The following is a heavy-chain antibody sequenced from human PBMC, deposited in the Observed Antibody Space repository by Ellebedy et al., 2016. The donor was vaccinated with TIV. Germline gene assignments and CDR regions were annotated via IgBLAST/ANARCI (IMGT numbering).Heavy chain of an antibody. Sequence: GESLKISCAASGFTFSGYWMHWVRQPPGKGLVWVSRIATDGSSTTYADSVKGRFSIYRDNAKNTLYLHMSSLRAEDTAVYYCVRDKQDYGGGYYFDGMDVWGQGTMVTISS. V-gene: IGHV3-74*01. CDR2: IATDGSST. CDR3: VRDKQDYGGGYYFDGMDV. D-gene: IGHD4-23*01. CDR1: GFTFSGYW. J-gene: IGHJ6*02.